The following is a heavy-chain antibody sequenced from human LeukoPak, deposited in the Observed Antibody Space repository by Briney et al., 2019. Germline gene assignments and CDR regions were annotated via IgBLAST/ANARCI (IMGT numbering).Heavy chain of an antibody. CDR1: GGSISSYS. CDR3: ARDHLYGMDV. Sequence: SETLSLTCTVSGGSISSYSWSWIRQPPGKGLEWIGYIYHSGSTYYNPSLKSRVTISVDTSKNQFSLKLSSVTAADTAVYYCARDHLYGMDVWGQGTTVTVSS. D-gene: IGHD5-24*01. V-gene: IGHV4-59*06. J-gene: IGHJ6*02. CDR2: IYHSGST.